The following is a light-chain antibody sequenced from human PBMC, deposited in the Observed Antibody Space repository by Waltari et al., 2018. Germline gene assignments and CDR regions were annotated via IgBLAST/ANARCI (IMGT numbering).Light chain of an antibody. CDR1: ETLGRK. J-gene: IGKJ4*01. CDR3: LQYNYWPPVT. Sequence: ETVMTQSPATLSVSPAERVPLACKARETLGRKLAWYPHKPGQAPRLLIYDASTRASGIPPRFSGGGSGTDFTLTISSLQSEDFAVYYCLQYNYWPPVTFGGGTTVEVK. CDR2: DAS. V-gene: IGKV3-15*01.